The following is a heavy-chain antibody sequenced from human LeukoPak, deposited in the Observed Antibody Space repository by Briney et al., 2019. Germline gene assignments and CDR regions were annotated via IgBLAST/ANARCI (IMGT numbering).Heavy chain of an antibody. Sequence: ASVKVSCKASGYTFTGYYMHWVRQAPGQGLEWMGWINPNSGGTNYAQKFQGRVTMTRDTSISTAYMELSRLRSDDTAVYYCARARWLQSPFFDYWGQGTLVTVSS. CDR1: GYTFTGYY. V-gene: IGHV1-2*02. J-gene: IGHJ4*02. CDR2: INPNSGGT. CDR3: ARARWLQSPFFDY. D-gene: IGHD5-24*01.